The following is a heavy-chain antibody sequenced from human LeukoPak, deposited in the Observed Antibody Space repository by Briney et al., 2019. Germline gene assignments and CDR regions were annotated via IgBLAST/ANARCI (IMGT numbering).Heavy chain of an antibody. V-gene: IGHV3-11*03. CDR1: GFTFSDYY. J-gene: IGHJ4*02. CDR2: ISSSGTYI. D-gene: IGHD3-9*01. Sequence: GGSLRLSCATSGFTFSDYYMSWIRQAPGKGLEWVSYISSSGTYINSADSVRGRFTISRDYPKNSLYLQMSSLRAEDTAVYYCARQGGDILTGYLDYWGQGTLVTVSS. CDR3: ARQGGDILTGYLDY.